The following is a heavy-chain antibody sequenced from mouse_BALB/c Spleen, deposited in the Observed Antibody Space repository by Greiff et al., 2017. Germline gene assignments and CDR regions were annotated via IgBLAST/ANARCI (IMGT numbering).Heavy chain of an antibody. CDR2: ISNGGGST. J-gene: IGHJ4*01. D-gene: IGHD2-1*01. Sequence: DVQLQESGGGLVQPGGSLKLSCAASGFTFSSYTMSWVRQTPEKRLEWVAYISNGGGSTYYPDTVKGRFTISRDNAKNTLYLQMSSLKSEDTAMYYCARAVYGNYAMDYWGQGTSVTVSS. V-gene: IGHV5-12-2*01. CDR1: GFTFSSYT. CDR3: ARAVYGNYAMDY.